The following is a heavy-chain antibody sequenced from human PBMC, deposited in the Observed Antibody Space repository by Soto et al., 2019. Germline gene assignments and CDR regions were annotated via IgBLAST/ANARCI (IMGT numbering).Heavy chain of an antibody. Sequence: EVQLVESGGGLVQPGRSLRLSCAASGFTFDDYAMHWVRQAPGKGLEWVSGISWNSGSIGYADSVKGRFTISRDNAKNSLYLQMNSLRAEDTALYYCAKVHCSSTSCYDDYYYYMDVWGKGTTVTVSS. D-gene: IGHD2-2*01. CDR2: ISWNSGSI. V-gene: IGHV3-9*01. CDR1: GFTFDDYA. CDR3: AKVHCSSTSCYDDYYYYMDV. J-gene: IGHJ6*03.